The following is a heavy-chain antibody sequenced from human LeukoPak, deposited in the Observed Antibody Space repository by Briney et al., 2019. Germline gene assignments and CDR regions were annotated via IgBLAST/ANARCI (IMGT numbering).Heavy chain of an antibody. CDR3: AKYAIAAAGTFDY. V-gene: IGHV3-23*01. CDR1: GFTFSSYA. D-gene: IGHD6-13*01. Sequence: GGSLRLSCAASGFTFSSYAMSWVRQTPGKGLEWVSGISGSGGDTYYTDSVKGRFTISRDNPKNTLYVQMNSLRAEDTGVYYCAKYAIAAAGTFDYWGQGTLVTVSS. CDR2: ISGSGGDT. J-gene: IGHJ4*02.